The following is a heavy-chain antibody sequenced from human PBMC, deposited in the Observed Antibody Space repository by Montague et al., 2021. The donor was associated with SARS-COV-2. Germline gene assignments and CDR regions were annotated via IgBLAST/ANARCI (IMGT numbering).Heavy chain of an antibody. V-gene: IGHV4-34*01. Sequence: WIGEINHTGSATYNPSLKGRVTLSRDTSKNQFSLKLQSVTPADTGVYYCARGQVTISGVLIFITAAGHLAGWGQGTSVTVSS. CDR2: INHTGSA. J-gene: IGHJ3*01. D-gene: IGHD3-3*01. CDR3: ARGQVTISGVLIFITAAGHLAG.